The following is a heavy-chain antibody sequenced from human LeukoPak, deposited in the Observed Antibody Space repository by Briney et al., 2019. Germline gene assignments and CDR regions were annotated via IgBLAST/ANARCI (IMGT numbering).Heavy chain of an antibody. Sequence: GSLRLSCAASGFPFSSYSMTWVRQPPGEGLEWIGEINQSGATNYNPSLKSRVTISRDTPKNQFSLRLSSVTAADTAVYYCARSRLVGTTVIVVARGAFDLWGQGNVVTVSS. J-gene: IGHJ3*01. V-gene: IGHV4-34*01. CDR1: GFPFSSYS. D-gene: IGHD3-22*01. CDR2: INQSGAT. CDR3: ARSRLVGTTVIVVARGAFDL.